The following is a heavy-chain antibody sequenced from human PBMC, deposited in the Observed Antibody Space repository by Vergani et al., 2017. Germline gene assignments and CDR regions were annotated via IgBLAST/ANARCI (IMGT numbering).Heavy chain of an antibody. CDR3: ARGRSYGSRYYYYYMDV. Sequence: QVQLVQSGAEVKKPGSSVKVSCKASGGTFSSYAINWVRQATGQGLEWMGWMNPNSGNTGYAQKFQGRVTMTRNTSISTAYMELSSLRSEDTAVYYCARGRSYGSRYYYYYMDVWGKGTTVTVSS. J-gene: IGHJ6*03. CDR1: GGTFSSYA. V-gene: IGHV1-8*02. CDR2: MNPNSGNT. D-gene: IGHD5-18*01.